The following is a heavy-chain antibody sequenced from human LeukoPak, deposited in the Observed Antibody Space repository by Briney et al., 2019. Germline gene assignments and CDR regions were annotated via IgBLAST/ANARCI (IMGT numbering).Heavy chain of an antibody. CDR3: TRDRAWNYFDY. V-gene: IGHV3-30*03. CDR1: GFTFSRHG. D-gene: IGHD3-3*01. Sequence: GVPLRLSCAPSGFTFSRHGMHWVRQAPGKGLEWVAIISNDGSRKYYAHSVEGRFTISRDNSKNTLYLQMDSLRAEDTAVYYCTRDRAWNYFDYWGQGTLVTVSS. CDR2: ISNDGSRK. J-gene: IGHJ4*02.